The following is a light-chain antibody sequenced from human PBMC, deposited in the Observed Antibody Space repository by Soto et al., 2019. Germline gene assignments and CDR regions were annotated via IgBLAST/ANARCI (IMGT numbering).Light chain of an antibody. J-gene: IGKJ2*01. Sequence: DIQMTQSPSSLSASVGDRVNITCRASQTIRNCLNWFRQRPGRAPELLIYVASSLGSGVPSRFSGSGYGTDFTLTISGLQPDDSATYLCQQSYSYPPAFGLGTKLEIK. CDR2: VAS. V-gene: IGKV1-39*01. CDR1: QTIRNC. CDR3: QQSYSYPPA.